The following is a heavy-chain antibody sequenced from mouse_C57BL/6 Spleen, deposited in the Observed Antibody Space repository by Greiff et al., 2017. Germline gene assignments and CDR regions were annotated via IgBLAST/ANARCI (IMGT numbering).Heavy chain of an antibody. Sequence: QVQLQQSGPELVKPGASVKISCKASGYAFSSSWMNWVKQRPGKGLEWIGRIYPGDGDTNYNGKFKGKATLTADKSSSTAYMQLSSLTSEDSAVYFCAPLPLGYCDVWGTGTTVTVSS. J-gene: IGHJ1*03. V-gene: IGHV1-82*01. CDR2: IYPGDGDT. CDR3: APLPLGYCDV. CDR1: GYAFSSSW.